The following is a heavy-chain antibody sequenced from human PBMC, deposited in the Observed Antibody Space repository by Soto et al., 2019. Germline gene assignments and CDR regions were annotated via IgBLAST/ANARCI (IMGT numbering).Heavy chain of an antibody. V-gene: IGHV3-30-3*01. CDR3: AREPYDGYNDYTLEY. D-gene: IGHD4-4*01. J-gene: IGHJ4*02. Sequence: ESGGGVVQPGRSLRLSCAASGFTFSSYTMHWVRQAPGKGLEWVAVISYGGSNEHYADSVKGRFTISRDNSENTLYLQMNSLRAEDTAVYYCAREPYDGYNDYTLEYWGQGTLLTVSS. CDR2: ISYGGSNE. CDR1: GFTFSSYT.